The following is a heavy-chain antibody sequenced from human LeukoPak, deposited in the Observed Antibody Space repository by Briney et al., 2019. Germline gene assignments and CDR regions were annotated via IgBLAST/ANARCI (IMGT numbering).Heavy chain of an antibody. D-gene: IGHD5-12*01. V-gene: IGHV3-15*01. J-gene: IGHJ4*02. CDR1: GFTFSNAW. CDR3: TTAISGYDHDY. Sequence: GGSLRLSCAASGFTFSNAWMSWVRQAPGKGLEWVGRIKSKTDGGTTDYAAPVKGRFTIPRDDSKNTLYLQMNSLKTEDTAVYYCTTAISGYDHDYWGQGTLVTVSS. CDR2: IKSKTDGGTT.